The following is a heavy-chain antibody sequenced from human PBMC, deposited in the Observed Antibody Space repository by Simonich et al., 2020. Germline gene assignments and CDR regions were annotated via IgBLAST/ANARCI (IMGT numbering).Heavy chain of an antibody. CDR2: IYHSGTN. CDR1: GYSISSGYY. Sequence: QVQLQESGPGLVKPSETLSLTCAVSGYSISSGYYWGWIRQPPGKGLEWIGSIYHSGTNYSHPSLTSRVTISVDTSKNQFSLKLSSVTAADTAVYYCARVGYSNYYYYGMDVWGQGTTVTVSS. CDR3: ARVGYSNYYYYGMDV. J-gene: IGHJ6*02. V-gene: IGHV4-38-2*01. D-gene: IGHD6-13*01.